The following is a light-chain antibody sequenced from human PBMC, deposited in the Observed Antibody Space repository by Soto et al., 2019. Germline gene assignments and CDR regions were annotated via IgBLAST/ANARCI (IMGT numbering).Light chain of an antibody. J-gene: IGKJ1*01. CDR1: ETVATN. CDR2: GAS. V-gene: IGKV3-15*01. CDR3: QQYFEWPPMT. Sequence: EIVMKQPPATLSVSPGERATLSCWASETVATNLAWYQQKPGQAPRLLISGASTRAAGISDRFRGSGSGTEFTLTISSLRSEDSAIYYCQQYFEWPPMTFGQGTKVDIK.